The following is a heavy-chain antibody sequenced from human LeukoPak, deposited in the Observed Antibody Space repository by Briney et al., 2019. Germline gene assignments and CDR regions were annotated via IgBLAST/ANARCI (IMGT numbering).Heavy chain of an antibody. CDR3: ARDRYCSGGSCYPSDY. CDR1: GFTVSSNY. J-gene: IGHJ4*02. D-gene: IGHD2-15*01. CDR2: IYSGGST. Sequence: GGSLRLSCAASGFTVSSNYMSWVRQAPGKGLEWVSVIYSGGSTYYADSVKGRFTISRDNSKNTLYLQMNSLRAEDAAVYYCARDRYCSGGSCYPSDYWGQGTLVTVSS. V-gene: IGHV3-66*01.